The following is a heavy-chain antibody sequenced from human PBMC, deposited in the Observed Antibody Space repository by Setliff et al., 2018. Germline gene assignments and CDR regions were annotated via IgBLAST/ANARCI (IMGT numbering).Heavy chain of an antibody. J-gene: IGHJ3*02. CDR1: GGTFSSYG. D-gene: IGHD3-10*01. CDR3: ARDSPNYYGSGSYGAFDI. CDR2: ISAYNGNT. V-gene: IGHV1-18*01. Sequence: GASVKVSCKASGGTFSSYGISWVRQAPGQGLEWMGWISAYNGNTNYAQKLQGRVTMTTDTSTSTAYMELRSLRSDDTAVYYCARDSPNYYGSGSYGAFDIWGQGTMVTVSS.